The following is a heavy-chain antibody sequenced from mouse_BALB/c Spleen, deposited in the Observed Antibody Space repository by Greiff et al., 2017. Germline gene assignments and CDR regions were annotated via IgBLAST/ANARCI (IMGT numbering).Heavy chain of an antibody. Sequence: EVKLQESGPGLVKPSQSLSLTCTVTGYSITSDYAWNWIRQFPGNKLEWMGYISYSGSTSYNPSLKSRISITRDTSKNQFFLQLNSVTTEDTATYYCARSRGYDAVDYWGQGTTLTVSS. CDR1: GYSITSDYA. CDR3: ARSRGYDAVDY. CDR2: ISYSGST. J-gene: IGHJ2*01. V-gene: IGHV3-2*02. D-gene: IGHD2-2*01.